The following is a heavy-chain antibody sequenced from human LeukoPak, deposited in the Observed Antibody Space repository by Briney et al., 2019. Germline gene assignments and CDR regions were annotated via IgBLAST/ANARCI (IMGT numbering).Heavy chain of an antibody. V-gene: IGHV3-48*03. J-gene: IGHJ4*02. Sequence: PGGSLRLSCAASGFMFRSFEMYWVRQAPGKGLEWIAYISSGAITMYYADSVKGRFTISRDDAKNSLFPQMNSLRAEDTAVYYCALLAVASDFDYWGQGALVTVSS. CDR1: GFMFRSFE. CDR2: ISSGAITM. CDR3: ALLAVASDFDY. D-gene: IGHD6-19*01.